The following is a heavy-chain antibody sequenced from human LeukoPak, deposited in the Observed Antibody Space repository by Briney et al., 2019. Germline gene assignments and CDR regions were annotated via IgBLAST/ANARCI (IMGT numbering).Heavy chain of an antibody. Sequence: SETLSLTCTVSGGFISSYYWSWIRQPPGKGLEWIGYIYYSGSTNYNPSLKSRVTKSVDTSKNQFSLKLSSVTAADTAVYYCARRNRGYYGSGSYYRYYFDYWGQGTLVTVSS. D-gene: IGHD3-10*01. CDR3: ARRNRGYYGSGSYYRYYFDY. CDR1: GGFISSYY. J-gene: IGHJ4*02. V-gene: IGHV4-59*12. CDR2: IYYSGST.